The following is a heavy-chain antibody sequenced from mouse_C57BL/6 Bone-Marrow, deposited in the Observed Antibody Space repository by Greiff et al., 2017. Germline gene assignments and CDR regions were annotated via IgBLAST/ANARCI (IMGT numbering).Heavy chain of an antibody. J-gene: IGHJ2*01. D-gene: IGHD1-1*01. V-gene: IGHV1-64*01. Sequence: QVQLQQPGAELVKPGASVKLSCKASGYTFTSYWMHWVKQRPGQGLEWIGMIHPNSGSTNYNEKFKSKATLTVDKSSSTAYIQLSSLTSEDSAVYYCARPIITTVPYYFDYGGQGTTLTVSS. CDR1: GYTFTSYW. CDR2: IHPNSGST. CDR3: ARPIITTVPYYFDY.